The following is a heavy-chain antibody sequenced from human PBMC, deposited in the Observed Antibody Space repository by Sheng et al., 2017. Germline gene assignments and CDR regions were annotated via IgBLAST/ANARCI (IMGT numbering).Heavy chain of an antibody. V-gene: IGHV4-34*01. J-gene: IGHJ3*02. D-gene: IGHD6-19*01. CDR3: ARAYIAVAGYHI. CDR1: GGSFSGYY. CDR2: INHSGST. Sequence: QVQLQQWGAGLLKPSETLSLTCAVYGGSFSGYYWSWIRQPPGKGLEWIGEINHSGSTNYNPSLKSRVTISVDTSKNQFSLKLSSVTAADTAVYYCARAYIAVAGYHIWGQGTMVTVSS.